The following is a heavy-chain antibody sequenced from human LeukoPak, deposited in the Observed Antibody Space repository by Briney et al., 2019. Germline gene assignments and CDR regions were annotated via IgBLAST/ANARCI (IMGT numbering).Heavy chain of an antibody. D-gene: IGHD2-2*01. CDR2: ISGGGGST. CDR1: GFIFSTYA. J-gene: IGHJ5*02. Sequence: GGSLRLSCVASGFIFSTYAMTWVRQAPGKGLEWVSGISGGGGSTYYADSVKGRFTISRDNSKNTLYLQMNSLRAEDTAMYYCAKDCVVVPAAVHWFAPWGQGTLVTVSS. V-gene: IGHV3-23*01. CDR3: AKDCVVVPAAVHWFAP.